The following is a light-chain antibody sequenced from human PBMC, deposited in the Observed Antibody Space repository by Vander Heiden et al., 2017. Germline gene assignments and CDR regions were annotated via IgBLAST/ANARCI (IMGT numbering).Light chain of an antibody. Sequence: DVVLTQTPPSLSVTPGQPASMSCKSSQSLLHSNGKTYLYWYLQKAGQPPHLLIYEVYNRSPGVPDRFSGSGSGTDFTLKISRVEAEDVGVYYCMQNIQLPVTFGGGTKLEIK. J-gene: IGKJ4*01. CDR3: MQNIQLPVT. V-gene: IGKV2D-29*01. CDR2: EVY. CDR1: QSLLHSNGKTY.